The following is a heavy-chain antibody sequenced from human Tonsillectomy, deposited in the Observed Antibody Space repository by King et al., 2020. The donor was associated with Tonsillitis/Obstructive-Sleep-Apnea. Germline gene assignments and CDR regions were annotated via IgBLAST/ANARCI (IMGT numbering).Heavy chain of an antibody. D-gene: IGHD1-26*01. Sequence: EVQLVESGGGLVQPGGSLRLSCSASGFSFSSYAMHWVRQAPGKGLEFVSAISTNGGSTYYADSLKGRFTISRDNSKNTLYLQMSSVRAEDRAVYYCGRIMGATLGWFDSWGQGTLVTVSS. CDR3: GRIMGATLGWFDS. V-gene: IGHV3-64D*09. CDR2: ISTNGGST. CDR1: GFSFSSYA. J-gene: IGHJ5*01.